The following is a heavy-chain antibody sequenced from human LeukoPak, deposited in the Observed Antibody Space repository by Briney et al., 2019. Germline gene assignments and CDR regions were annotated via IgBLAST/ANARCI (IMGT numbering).Heavy chain of an antibody. Sequence: KAGRSLRLSCAASGFTFSDYYMSWIRQAAGKGLGWVSYISSSVSTIYYADSVKGRFTISRDNTKHSLYLQMNSLRAEDTAVYYCARLRAAPITMAPDYWGQGTLVTVSS. D-gene: IGHD3-10*01. CDR2: ISSSVSTI. CDR3: ARLRAAPITMAPDY. CDR1: GFTFSDYY. J-gene: IGHJ4*02. V-gene: IGHV3-11*01.